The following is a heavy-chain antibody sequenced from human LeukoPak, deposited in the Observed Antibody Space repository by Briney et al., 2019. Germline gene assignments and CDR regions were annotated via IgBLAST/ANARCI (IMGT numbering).Heavy chain of an antibody. V-gene: IGHV3-21*01. CDR2: ISSSSSYI. CDR3: ARESTSERPGQ. CDR1: GFTVSSNE. J-gene: IGHJ4*02. D-gene: IGHD5/OR15-5a*01. Sequence: GGSLRLSCAASGFTVSSNEMSWVRQAPGKGLEWVSSISSSSSYIYYADSVKGRFTISRDNAKNSLYLQMNSLRAEVTAVYYCARESTSERPGQWGQGTLVTVSS.